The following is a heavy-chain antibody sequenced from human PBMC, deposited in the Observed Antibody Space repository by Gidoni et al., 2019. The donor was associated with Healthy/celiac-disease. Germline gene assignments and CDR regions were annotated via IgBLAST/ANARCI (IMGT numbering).Heavy chain of an antibody. CDR2: IYYSGST. V-gene: IGHV4-31*03. D-gene: IGHD3-22*01. CDR3: ARDSSGYYPHPTLFY. J-gene: IGHJ4*02. Sequence: QVQLQESGPGLVKPSQTLSLTCTVSGGSTRSGGYYWSWIRQHPGRGLEWIGYIYYSGSTYYSPSLKSRVTISVDTSKNQFSLKLSSVTSADTAVYYCARDSSGYYPHPTLFYWGQGTLVTVSS. CDR1: GGSTRSGGYY.